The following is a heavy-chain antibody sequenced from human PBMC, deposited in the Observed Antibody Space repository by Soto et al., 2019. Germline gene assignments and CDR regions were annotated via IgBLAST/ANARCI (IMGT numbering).Heavy chain of an antibody. CDR2: LSGSGGST. CDR1: GFTFSSYA. Sequence: EVQLLESGGGLAQPGGSLRLSCAASGFTFSSYAMSWVRQATGKGLEWVSALSGSGGSTYYADSVKGRFTISRDNSKNTLYLQMNSLRAEDTAVYYCAYDLEGDYVFWGQGTLVTVSS. CDR3: AYDLEGDYVF. J-gene: IGHJ4*02. D-gene: IGHD4-17*01. V-gene: IGHV3-23*01.